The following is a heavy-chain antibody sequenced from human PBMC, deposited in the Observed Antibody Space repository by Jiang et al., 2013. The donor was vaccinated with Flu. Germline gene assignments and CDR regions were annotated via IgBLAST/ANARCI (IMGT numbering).Heavy chain of an antibody. CDR2: I. Sequence: IYYADSVKGRFTISRDNAKNSLYLQMNSLRAEDTAVYYCARGVQAGSSGYYLRQLYYYYYGMDVWGQGTTVTVSS. J-gene: IGHJ6*02. D-gene: IGHD3-22*01. V-gene: IGHV3-21*01. CDR3: ARGVQAGSSGYYLRQLYYYYYGMDV.